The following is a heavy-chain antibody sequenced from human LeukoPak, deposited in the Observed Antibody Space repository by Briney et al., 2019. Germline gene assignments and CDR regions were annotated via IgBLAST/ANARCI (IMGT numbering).Heavy chain of an antibody. Sequence: GRSLRLSCAASGFTFSSHGMHWVRQAPGKGLEWVAVIWYDGSYKYYADSVKGRFTISRDNPNSTLYLQMNSLRAEDTAVYYCARDKSTSCYYFDYWGQGTLVTVSS. CDR2: IWYDGSYK. CDR1: GFTFSSHG. D-gene: IGHD2-2*01. CDR3: ARDKSTSCYYFDY. V-gene: IGHV3-33*01. J-gene: IGHJ4*02.